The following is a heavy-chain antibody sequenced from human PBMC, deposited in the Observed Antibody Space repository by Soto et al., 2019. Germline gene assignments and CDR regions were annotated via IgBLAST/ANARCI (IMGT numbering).Heavy chain of an antibody. CDR3: ARQGKNDYLFWRLDP. CDR1: GGSISSYY. CDR2: IYYSGST. D-gene: IGHD4-17*01. V-gene: IGHV4-59*08. Sequence: PSETLSLTCTVSGGSISSYYWSWIRQPPGKGLEWIGYIYYSGSTNYNPSLKSRVTISVDTSKNQFSLKLSSVTAADTAVYYCARQGKNDYLFWRLDPWGQGTLVTVSS. J-gene: IGHJ5*02.